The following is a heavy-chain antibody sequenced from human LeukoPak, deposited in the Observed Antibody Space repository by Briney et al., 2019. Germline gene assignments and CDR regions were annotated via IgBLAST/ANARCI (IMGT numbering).Heavy chain of an antibody. CDR3: AKSSSGYYDFWSGFDY. V-gene: IGHV3-43*01. D-gene: IGHD3-3*01. Sequence: PGGSLRLSCAASGFTFDDYTMHWVRQAPGKGLEWVSLISWDGGSTYYADSVKGRFTISRDNSKNSLYLQMNSLRTEDTALYYCAKSSSGYYDFWSGFDYWGQGTLVAVSS. J-gene: IGHJ4*02. CDR2: ISWDGGST. CDR1: GFTFDDYT.